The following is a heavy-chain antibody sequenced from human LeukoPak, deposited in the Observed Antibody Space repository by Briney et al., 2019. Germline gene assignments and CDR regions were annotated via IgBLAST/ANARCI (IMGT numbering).Heavy chain of an antibody. D-gene: IGHD2-2*01. V-gene: IGHV3-21*01. CDR1: GFTFSSYS. CDR3: ARGILPIVVVPAATFEP. CDR2: ISSSSSYI. J-gene: IGHJ5*02. Sequence: GGSLRLSCAASGFTFSSYSMNWVRQAPGKGLEWVSSISSSSSYIYYADSVKGRFTISRDNAKNSLYLQMNSLGAEDTAVYYCARGILPIVVVPAATFEPWGQGTLVTVSS.